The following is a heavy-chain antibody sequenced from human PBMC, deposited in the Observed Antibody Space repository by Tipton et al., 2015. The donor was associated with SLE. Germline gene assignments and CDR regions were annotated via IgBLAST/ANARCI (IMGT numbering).Heavy chain of an antibody. D-gene: IGHD3-10*01. CDR1: GGSISSGGYY. Sequence: TLSLTCTVSGGSISSGGYYWSWIRQHPGKGLEWIGYIYYSGSTYYNPSLKGRVTISVDKSKNQFSLRLSSVTAADTAVYFCAGHFGLRKDEFFYGSGSPIEAWGQGTLVSVSS. CDR3: AGHFGLRKDEFFYGSGSPIEA. J-gene: IGHJ5*02. CDR2: IYYSGST. V-gene: IGHV4-31*09.